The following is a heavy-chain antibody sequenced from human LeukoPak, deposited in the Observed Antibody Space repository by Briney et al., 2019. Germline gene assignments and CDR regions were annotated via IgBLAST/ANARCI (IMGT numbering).Heavy chain of an antibody. Sequence: GGSLRLSCAASGFTFSSYAMSWVRQAPGKVLEWVSAISGSGGSTYYADSVKGRFTISRDNSKNTLYLQMNSLRVEDTAVYYCAKNGRGIFGVVSRGGLFDYWGQGTLVTVSS. J-gene: IGHJ4*02. CDR3: AKNGRGIFGVVSRGGLFDY. CDR1: GFTFSSYA. V-gene: IGHV3-23*01. CDR2: ISGSGGST. D-gene: IGHD3-3*01.